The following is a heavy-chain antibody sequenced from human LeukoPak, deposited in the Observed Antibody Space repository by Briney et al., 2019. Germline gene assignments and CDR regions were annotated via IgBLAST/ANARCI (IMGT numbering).Heavy chain of an antibody. D-gene: IGHD3-22*01. J-gene: IGHJ3*02. CDR1: GGSIRSSSYY. CDR2: IYYSGST. CDR3: ARRHYYDSRGAFDI. Sequence: PSETLSLTCTVSGGSIRSSSYYWGWIRQPPGKGLEWIGSIYYSGSTYYNPSLKSRVTISVDTSKNHFSLKLSSVTAADAAVYYCARRHYYDSRGAFDIWGQGTMVTASS. V-gene: IGHV4-39*02.